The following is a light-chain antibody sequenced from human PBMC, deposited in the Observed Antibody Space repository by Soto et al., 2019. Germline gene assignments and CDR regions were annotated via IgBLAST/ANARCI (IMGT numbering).Light chain of an antibody. CDR2: EVS. J-gene: IGLJ2*01. CDR1: SSDVGGYNY. V-gene: IGLV2-8*01. CDR3: SSYAASNNLGV. Sequence: QSVLTQPPSASGSPGQSVTISCIGTSSDVGGYNYVSWYQQHPGKAPKLMIYEVSKRPSGVPDRFSGSKSGNTASLTVSGFQAEAEADYYCSSYAASNNLGVFGGGTKVTVL.